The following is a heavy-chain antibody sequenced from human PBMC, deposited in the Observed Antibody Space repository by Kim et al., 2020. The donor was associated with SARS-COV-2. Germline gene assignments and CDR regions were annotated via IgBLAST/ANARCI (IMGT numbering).Heavy chain of an antibody. CDR2: ISGDGGST. V-gene: IGHV3-43*02. CDR3: AKDPSYSSSSHPDY. CDR1: GFTFDDYA. D-gene: IGHD6-6*01. J-gene: IGHJ4*02. Sequence: GGSLRLSCAASGFTFDDYAMHWVRQAPGKGLEWVSLISGDGGSTYYADSVKGRFTISRDNSKNSLYLQMNSLRTEDTALYYCAKDPSYSSSSHPDYWGQGTLVIVSS.